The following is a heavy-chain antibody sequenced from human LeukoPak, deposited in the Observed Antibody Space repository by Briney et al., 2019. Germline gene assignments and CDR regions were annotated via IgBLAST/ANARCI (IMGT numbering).Heavy chain of an antibody. Sequence: GEPLKISCKGSGYSFTSYWIGWVRQMPVKGLEWMGILYPGDSETRYSPAFQGQVTISADKSISTAYLQWSSLKASDSAMYYCARRDSSGLFEYWGQGTLVTVSS. CDR2: LYPGDSET. J-gene: IGHJ4*02. CDR1: GYSFTSYW. CDR3: ARRDSSGLFEY. V-gene: IGHV5-51*01. D-gene: IGHD6-19*01.